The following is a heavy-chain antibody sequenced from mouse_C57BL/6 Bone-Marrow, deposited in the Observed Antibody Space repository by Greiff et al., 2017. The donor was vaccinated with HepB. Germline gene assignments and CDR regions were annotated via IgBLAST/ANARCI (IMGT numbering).Heavy chain of an antibody. CDR2: INPSTGGT. CDR3: AGIYYDYEDYYAMDY. J-gene: IGHJ4*01. D-gene: IGHD2-4*01. Sequence: VQLQQSGPELVKPGASVKISCKASGYSFTGYYMNWVKQSPEKSLEWIGEINPSTGGTTYNQKFKAKATLTVDKSSSTAYMQLKSLTSEESAVYYCAGIYYDYEDYYAMDYWGQGTSVTVSS. V-gene: IGHV1-42*01. CDR1: GYSFTGYY.